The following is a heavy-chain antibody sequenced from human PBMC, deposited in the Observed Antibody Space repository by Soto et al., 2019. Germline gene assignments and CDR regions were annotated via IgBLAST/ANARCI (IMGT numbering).Heavy chain of an antibody. CDR1: EYSFTSYW. D-gene: IGHD6-13*01. CDR3: PRQWAQQPIDT. CDR2: INPADSDT. V-gene: IGHV5-51*01. J-gene: IGHJ5*02. Sequence: GESLKISCKDSEYSFTSYWIAWVRQMPGKGLEWMGIINPADSDTRYSPAFQGQVTISADKSISTAYLQWRSLKASDTEMYYCPRQWAQQPIDTWGQGTLVTVSS.